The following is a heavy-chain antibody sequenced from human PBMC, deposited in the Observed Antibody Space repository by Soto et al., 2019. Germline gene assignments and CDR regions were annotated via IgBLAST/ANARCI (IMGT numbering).Heavy chain of an antibody. CDR3: ARVFYDSSGYYLGHYDYYFDY. CDR1: VGSISSGGYY. Sequence: PSETLSLTCTVSVGSISSGGYYWFWIRHHPGKGLEWSGYIYYSGSTYYNPSLKSRVTISVDTSKNQFSLKLSSVTAADTAVYYCARVFYDSSGYYLGHYDYYFDYWGQGTLVTVSS. D-gene: IGHD3-22*01. V-gene: IGHV4-31*03. CDR2: IYYSGST. J-gene: IGHJ4*02.